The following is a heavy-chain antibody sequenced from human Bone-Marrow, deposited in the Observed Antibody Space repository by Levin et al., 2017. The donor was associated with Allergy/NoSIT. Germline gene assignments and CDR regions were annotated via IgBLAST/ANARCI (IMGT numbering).Heavy chain of an antibody. CDR1: GFTVSSDY. Sequence: GESLKISCAVSGFTVSSDYMSWVRQAPGKGLEWVSLIYSSGSTYYADSVKGRFTLSRDTSKNTLYLQMSSLRVEDTAEYHCARGIGRSWSLDNWGQGTLVTVSS. CDR3: ARGIGRSWSLDN. CDR2: IYSSGST. V-gene: IGHV3-66*01. D-gene: IGHD6-13*01. J-gene: IGHJ4*02.